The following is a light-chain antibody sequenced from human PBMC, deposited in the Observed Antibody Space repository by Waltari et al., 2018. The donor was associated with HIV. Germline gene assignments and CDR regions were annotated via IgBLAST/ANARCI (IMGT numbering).Light chain of an antibody. V-gene: IGLV3-9*01. CDR2: NNN. J-gene: IGLJ3*02. CDR3: QVLEDNSVV. CDR1: NIGTKD. Sequence: SYDLTQPLSVSVALGQTAKIPCGGRNIGTKDVHWYQQKPTQAPSLVIYNNNNRPSGIPGRFSASRSRDTATLTISEAQGGDGAAYFFQVLEDNSVVFGGGTNLTV.